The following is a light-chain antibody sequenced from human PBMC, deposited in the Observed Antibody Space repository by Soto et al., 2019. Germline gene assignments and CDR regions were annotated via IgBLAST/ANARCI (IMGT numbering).Light chain of an antibody. CDR3: SSFTSYTTWV. CDR2: EVS. V-gene: IGLV2-14*01. J-gene: IGLJ3*02. CDR1: TSDVGGHNY. Sequence: QSALTQPASVSGSPGQSITISCTGITSDVGGHNYVSWYQQHPGKAPKFIIYEVSNRPSGVSNRFSGSKSGNTASLTISGLQDEDEAHYYCSSFTSYTTWVFGGGTKLTVL.